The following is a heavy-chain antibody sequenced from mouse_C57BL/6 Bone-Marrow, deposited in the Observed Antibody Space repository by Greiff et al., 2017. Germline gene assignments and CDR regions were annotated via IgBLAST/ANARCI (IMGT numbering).Heavy chain of an antibody. CDR1: GYAFSSSW. D-gene: IGHD4-1*01. J-gene: IGHJ2*01. CDR2: IYPGDGDT. Sequence: QVQLQQSGPELVKPGASVKISCKASGYAFSSSWMNWVKQRPGKGLEWIGRIYPGDGDTNYNGKFKGKATLTADKSSSTAYMQLSSLTSEDSAVYFCARECKLGGYFDYWGQGTTLTVSS. CDR3: ARECKLGGYFDY. V-gene: IGHV1-82*01.